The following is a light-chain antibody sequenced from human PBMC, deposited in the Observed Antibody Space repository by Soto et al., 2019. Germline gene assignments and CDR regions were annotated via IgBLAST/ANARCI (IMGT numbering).Light chain of an antibody. J-gene: IGKJ4*01. V-gene: IGKV2D-29*01. CDR2: EVS. Sequence: DIVMTQTPLSLSVTPGQPASISCKSSQSLLHSDGKTYLYWYLQKTGQPPQLLIYEVSNRFSGVPDRFSGSGSGADFSLKISRVAAGDVWDYYWTQSIQLPLTFGGGTKVEIK. CDR1: QSLLHSDGKTY. CDR3: TQSIQLPLT.